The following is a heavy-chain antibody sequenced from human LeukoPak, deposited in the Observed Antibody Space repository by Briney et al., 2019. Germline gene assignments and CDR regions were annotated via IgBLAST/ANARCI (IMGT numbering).Heavy chain of an antibody. CDR1: GFAFSTYA. Sequence: GGSLRLSCAASGFAFSTYAMHWVRQAPGKGLEWVSYISSSGSTIYYADSVKGRFTISRDNAKNSLYLQMNSLRAEDTAVYYCAALGDDYDFWSGYYGYWGQGTLVTVSS. V-gene: IGHV3-48*04. D-gene: IGHD3-3*01. CDR2: ISSSGSTI. J-gene: IGHJ4*02. CDR3: AALGDDYDFWSGYYGY.